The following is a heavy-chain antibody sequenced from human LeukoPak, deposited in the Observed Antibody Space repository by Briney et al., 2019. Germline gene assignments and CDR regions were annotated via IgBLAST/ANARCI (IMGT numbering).Heavy chain of an antibody. J-gene: IGHJ4*02. V-gene: IGHV2-5*02. D-gene: IGHD3-9*01. Sequence: SGPTLVKPTQALTLSCIFSGFSLSTDAVAVVWIRQPPGKALEWLALIYSDDDRRYSPSLKTRLTITKDTSKNQVVLTMTNMDPMDTATYYCAHRGTGSLLVHWGQGILVTVSS. CDR1: GFSLSTDAVA. CDR3: AHRGTGSLLVH. CDR2: IYSDDDR.